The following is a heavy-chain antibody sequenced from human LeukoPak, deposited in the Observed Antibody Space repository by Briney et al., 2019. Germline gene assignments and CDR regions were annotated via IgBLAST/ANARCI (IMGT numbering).Heavy chain of an antibody. J-gene: IGHJ4*02. D-gene: IGHD1-7*01. V-gene: IGHV1-2*02. CDR1: GYTFTGYY. CDR2: INSNSGGA. CDR3: AITNWNYRMDY. Sequence: ASVKVSCKASGYTFTGYYMNWVRQAPAQGLEWMAWINSNSGGAYYAQKFQGRVTMTRDTSISTAYMELSRLRSDDTAVFYCAITNWNYRMDYWGQGTLVTVSS.